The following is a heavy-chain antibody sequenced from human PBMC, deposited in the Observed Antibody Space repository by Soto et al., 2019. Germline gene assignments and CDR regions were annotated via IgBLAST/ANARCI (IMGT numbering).Heavy chain of an antibody. CDR1: GYMFSNYW. V-gene: IGHV5-51*01. CDR2: IYPGDSDT. J-gene: IGHJ4*02. CDR3: ARRSSDSSSWLIFDF. Sequence: GESLKISCKVSGYMFSNYWIGWVRQMPGKALEWMGIIYPGDSDTRYSPSFQGQVTISADKSISTAYLQWRSLKSSDTAMYYCARRSSDSSSWLIFDFWGQGTPVTVSS. D-gene: IGHD6-13*01.